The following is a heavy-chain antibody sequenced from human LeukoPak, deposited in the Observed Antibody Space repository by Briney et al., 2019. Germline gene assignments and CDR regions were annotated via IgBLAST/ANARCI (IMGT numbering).Heavy chain of an antibody. CDR1: GFTFSSYA. CDR2: ISGSDDNT. Sequence: GGSLRLSCAASGFTFSSYAMNWVRQAPGKGLEWVSSISGSDDNTYYADSVKGRSTISRDNSKNTLYLQMNSLRAEDTAVYYCAKGTGTTFRFRTYSYFYHMDVWGKGTTVTVSS. V-gene: IGHV3-23*01. D-gene: IGHD1-7*01. J-gene: IGHJ6*03. CDR3: AKGTGTTFRFRTYSYFYHMDV.